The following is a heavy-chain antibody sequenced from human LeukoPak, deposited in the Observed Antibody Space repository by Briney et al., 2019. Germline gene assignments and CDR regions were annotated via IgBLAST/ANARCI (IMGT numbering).Heavy chain of an antibody. Sequence: GGSLRLSCAASGFTFSGSAIHWVRQASGKGLEWVGRSRSKTNSYATAYAASVKGRFTISRDDSKNTAYLQRNSLKTEDTAVYYCARDGCGGDCYLADYWGQGTLVTVSS. CDR1: GFTFSGSA. D-gene: IGHD2-21*02. V-gene: IGHV3-73*01. CDR2: SRSKTNSYAT. CDR3: ARDGCGGDCYLADY. J-gene: IGHJ4*02.